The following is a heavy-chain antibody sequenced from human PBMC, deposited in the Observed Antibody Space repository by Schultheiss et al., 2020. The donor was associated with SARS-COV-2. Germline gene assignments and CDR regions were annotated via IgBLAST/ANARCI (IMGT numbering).Heavy chain of an antibody. Sequence: GGSLRLSCAGPGFTATSNYLTWVRQTPGKGLEWVSLMYSGGGTYYADFVKGRFAISRDNSMDTLYLQMNSLTAEDTGVYYCARDGRGNSIDYRGQGAVVTVSS. J-gene: IGHJ4*02. V-gene: IGHV3-66*01. D-gene: IGHD4-23*01. CDR2: MYSGGGT. CDR3: ARDGRGNSIDY. CDR1: GFTATSNY.